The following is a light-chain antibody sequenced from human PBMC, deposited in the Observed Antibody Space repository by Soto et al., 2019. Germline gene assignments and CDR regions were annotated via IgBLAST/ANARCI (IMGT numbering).Light chain of an antibody. V-gene: IGKV1-39*01. CDR2: AAS. CDR3: QQSYDTVWT. CDR1: QSIVSY. J-gene: IGKJ1*01. Sequence: DIQMTQAPSSLSASAGDRVTITCRASQSIVSYLNWYQQKPGKAPNLLIYAASSLQSGDPSRFSGSGSGTDFTLTISSLQPEDFATYYCQQSYDTVWTFGQGTKVEIK.